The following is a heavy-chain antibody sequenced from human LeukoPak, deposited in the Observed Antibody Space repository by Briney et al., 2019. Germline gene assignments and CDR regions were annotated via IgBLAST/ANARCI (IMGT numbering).Heavy chain of an antibody. CDR2: INPDGSGK. J-gene: IGHJ3*02. D-gene: IGHD1-26*01. CDR1: EFPFSTSW. CDR3: ARDPLWGALDI. V-gene: IGHV3-7*01. Sequence: GGSLRLSCGASEFPFSTSWMTWVRQTPGRGLEWVAIINPDGSGKDYVESVKGRFTVSRDNANNSVYLQMNSLGADDAAVYYCARDPLWGALDIWGQGTMVTVSS.